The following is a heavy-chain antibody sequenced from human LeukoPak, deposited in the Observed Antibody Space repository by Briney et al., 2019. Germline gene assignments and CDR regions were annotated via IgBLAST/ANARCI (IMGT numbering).Heavy chain of an antibody. CDR1: GFTFSSYA. D-gene: IGHD5-18*01. Sequence: GGSLRLSCAASGFTFSSYAMHWVRQAPGKGLEWVAVISYDGSNKYYADSVKGRFTISRDNSKNTLYLQMNSLRAEDTAVYYCAGGGYSSGFDYWGQGTLVTVSS. CDR3: AGGGYSSGFDY. J-gene: IGHJ4*02. CDR2: ISYDGSNK. V-gene: IGHV3-30*01.